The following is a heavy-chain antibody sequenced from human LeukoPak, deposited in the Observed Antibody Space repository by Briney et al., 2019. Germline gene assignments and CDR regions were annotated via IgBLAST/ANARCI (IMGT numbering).Heavy chain of an antibody. V-gene: IGHV3-48*03. D-gene: IGHD3-10*02. J-gene: IGHJ6*04. CDR2: ISSSGSTI. CDR3: AELGITIIGGV. Sequence: GGSLTLSCAASGFTFSGYEMNWVRQAPGKGVEWVSYISSSGSTIYYADSVKGGFTISRDNDKNSLYLQMDSLRAADTAVYYCAELGITIIGGVWGNGTTVTISS. CDR1: GFTFSGYE.